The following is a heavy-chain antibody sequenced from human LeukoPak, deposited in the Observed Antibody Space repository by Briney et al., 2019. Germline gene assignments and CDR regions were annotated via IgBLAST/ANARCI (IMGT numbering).Heavy chain of an antibody. V-gene: IGHV5-51*01. CDR2: IYPDDSDT. Sequence: GESLKIYCKGSGYSFTSYWIGWVRQMPGTCLEWMGIIYPDDSDTRYSPSFQGKVTISADKSISTAYLQWSSLKASDTAMYYCARHLARGPNWFDPWGQGTLVTVSS. J-gene: IGHJ5*02. CDR1: GYSFTSYW. CDR3: ARHLARGPNWFDP.